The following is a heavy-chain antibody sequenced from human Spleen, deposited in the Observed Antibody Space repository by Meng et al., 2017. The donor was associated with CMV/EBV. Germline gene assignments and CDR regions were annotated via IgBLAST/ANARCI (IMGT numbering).Heavy chain of an antibody. CDR3: ARQGYSYGGNWFDP. CDR1: AFAFSAYW. J-gene: IGHJ5*02. CDR2: IYPGDSET. V-gene: IGHV5-51*01. D-gene: IGHD5-18*01. Sequence: ASAFAFSAYWAGLLLPLPENGLEWLGIIYPGDSETRYSPSFHGQVTISADKSINTAYLQWSSLKASDTAIYYCARQGYSYGGNWFDPWGQGTLVTVSS.